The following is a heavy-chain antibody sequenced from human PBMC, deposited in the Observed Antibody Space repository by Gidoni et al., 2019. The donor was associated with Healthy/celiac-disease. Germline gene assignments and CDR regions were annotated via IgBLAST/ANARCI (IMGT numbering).Heavy chain of an antibody. V-gene: IGHV5-10-1*01. CDR3: ARHDSSSGWFDP. CDR2: IDPSDSYT. Sequence: RIDPSDSYTNYSPSFQGHVTISADKSISTAYLQWSSLKASDTAMYYCARHDSSSGWFDPWGQGTLVTVSS. D-gene: IGHD6-6*01. J-gene: IGHJ5*02.